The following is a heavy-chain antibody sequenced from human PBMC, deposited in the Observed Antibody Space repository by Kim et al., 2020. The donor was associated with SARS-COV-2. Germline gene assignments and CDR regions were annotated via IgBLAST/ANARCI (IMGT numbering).Heavy chain of an antibody. D-gene: IGHD1-1*01. CDR3: ARGADAYTTGH. J-gene: IGHJ4*02. Sequence: TWFNPSLKGRVTISADTSKNQFSLKLSSVTAADTALYYCARGADAYTTGHWGQGTLVTVSS. V-gene: IGHV4-59*09. CDR2: T.